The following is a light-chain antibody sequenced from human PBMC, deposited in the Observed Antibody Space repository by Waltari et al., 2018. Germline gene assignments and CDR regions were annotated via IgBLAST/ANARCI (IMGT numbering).Light chain of an antibody. CDR3: QSYDSSLTGSV. Sequence: QSVLTQPPSVSGAPGQRVTISCTGSSSNIGAGYDVHWYQQLPGTAPKLLIFVSGSRPSGVPDRFSASKSGTSASLAITGLQPEDEADYYCQSYDSSLTGSVFGEGTKVTVL. J-gene: IGLJ2*01. CDR1: SSNIGAGYD. V-gene: IGLV1-40*01. CDR2: VSG.